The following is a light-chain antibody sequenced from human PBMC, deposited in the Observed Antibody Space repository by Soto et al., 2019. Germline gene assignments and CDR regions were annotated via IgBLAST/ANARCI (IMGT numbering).Light chain of an antibody. V-gene: IGKV3-15*01. Sequence: EIVMTQSPATLSVSPGERATLSCRASQSVSSNLAWYQQKPGQAPRLLIYGASTRATGIPARFRGSGSGTEFTLTISSLQSEDFAVYYRQQYGIPWTFGQGTKVDIK. CDR2: GAS. J-gene: IGKJ1*01. CDR3: QQYGIPWT. CDR1: QSVSSN.